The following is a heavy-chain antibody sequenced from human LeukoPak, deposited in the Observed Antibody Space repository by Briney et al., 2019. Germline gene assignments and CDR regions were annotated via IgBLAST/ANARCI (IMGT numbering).Heavy chain of an antibody. Sequence: SETLSLTCAFYGGSFSGYFWTWIRQSPGKGLEWIGEINHSGRIDYNTSLKSRVTISVDTSKNQFSLKLSSVTAADAAVYYRTRGGYGPGSHYRFWGQGTLVTVSS. CDR2: INHSGRI. J-gene: IGHJ4*02. CDR1: GGSFSGYF. V-gene: IGHV4-34*01. D-gene: IGHD3-10*01. CDR3: TRGGYGPGSHYRF.